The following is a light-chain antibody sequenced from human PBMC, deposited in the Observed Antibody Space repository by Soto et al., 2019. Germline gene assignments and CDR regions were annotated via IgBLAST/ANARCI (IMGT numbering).Light chain of an antibody. V-gene: IGLV2-23*01. CDR2: EGS. J-gene: IGLJ2*01. Sequence: QSALTQPASVSGSPGQAITISCTGTSSDVGSYNLVSWYQQHPGKAPKLMIYEGSKLPSGVSKRVSGSKSGTTASLTISGLQAEVVADYYCCSYAGSSTYVVFGGGTKLTVL. CDR3: CSYAGSSTYVV. CDR1: SSDVGSYNL.